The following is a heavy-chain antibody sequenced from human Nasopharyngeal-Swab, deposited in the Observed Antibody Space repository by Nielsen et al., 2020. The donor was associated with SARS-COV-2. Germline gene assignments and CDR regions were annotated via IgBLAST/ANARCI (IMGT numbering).Heavy chain of an antibody. CDR2: ISYDGHTK. Sequence: GESLKISCAATGFTFSGYAVHWVRQAPGKGLEWVAVISYDGHTKFYADPVKGRFTIPRDEPKDTVYLEMNSLRVDDTAIYYCAREGSERGGAFDIWGQGTTVTVSS. V-gene: IGHV3-30-3*01. CDR1: GFTFSGYA. D-gene: IGHD1-1*01. CDR3: AREGSERGGAFDI. J-gene: IGHJ3*02.